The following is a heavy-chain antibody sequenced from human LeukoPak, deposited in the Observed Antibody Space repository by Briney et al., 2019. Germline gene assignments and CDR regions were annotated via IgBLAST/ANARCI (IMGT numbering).Heavy chain of an antibody. CDR2: IFYSGST. D-gene: IGHD3-10*01. CDR3: ARHRGYPYYFDN. CDR1: AGSISSYY. J-gene: IGHJ4*02. V-gene: IGHV4-59*08. Sequence: NPSETLSLTCTVSAGSISSYYWSWIRQPPGKGLEWIGYIFYSGSTNYNPSLKSRVTISVDTSKNQFSLKLSSVTAADTAVYYCARHRGYPYYFDNWGQGTLVTVSS.